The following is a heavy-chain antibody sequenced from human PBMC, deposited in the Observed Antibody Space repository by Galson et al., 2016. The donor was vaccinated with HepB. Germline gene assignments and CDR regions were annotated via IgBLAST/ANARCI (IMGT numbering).Heavy chain of an antibody. D-gene: IGHD2-21*02. CDR2: VSSTFNT. V-gene: IGHV4-59*02. J-gene: IGHJ4*02. Sequence: SETLSLTCTVSGASVTSYFWTWIRQSPGTGFQWIGYVSSTFNTRYNPSLQSRVTISLDTSKNQFSLRLSSVTAADTAVYYCARPAYCGPDCFYYFDSWGQGILVTVSS. CDR3: ARPAYCGPDCFYYFDS. CDR1: GASVTSYF.